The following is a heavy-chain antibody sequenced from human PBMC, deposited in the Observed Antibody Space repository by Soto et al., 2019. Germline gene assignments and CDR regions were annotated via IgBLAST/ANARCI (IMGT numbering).Heavy chain of an antibody. CDR3: VRWNGFGDS. CDR1: GGSISSSN. V-gene: IGHV3-23*01. J-gene: IGHJ4*02. D-gene: IGHD1-1*01. CDR2: FSGSRGKT. Sequence: ETLSLTCAVSGGSISSSNWWSWVRQPPGKGLYWVSGFSGSRGKTFYADSVRGRFTISREYSTNTVYLQMDSLGAEDTAVYYCVRWNGFGDSWGQGTLVTVSS.